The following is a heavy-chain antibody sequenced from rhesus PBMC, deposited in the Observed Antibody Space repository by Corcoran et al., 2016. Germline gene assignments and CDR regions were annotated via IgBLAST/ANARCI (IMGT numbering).Heavy chain of an antibody. V-gene: IGHV3S42*01. CDR1: GVTFSDCW. J-gene: IGHJ4*01. Sequence: HLVESGGGLAKPGGSLRISCAASGVTFSDCWMTWVRQTPGKGLEWIATINAGGIHTYSANSVNGRFTISRDNSKNTLSLQMTSLRPEDTAIYYCADLDRYGVQGVLVTVSS. CDR3: ADLDRY. CDR2: INAGGIHT.